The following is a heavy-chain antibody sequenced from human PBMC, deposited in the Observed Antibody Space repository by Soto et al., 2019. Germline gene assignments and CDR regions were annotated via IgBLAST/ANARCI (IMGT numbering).Heavy chain of an antibody. V-gene: IGHV1-69*06. Sequence: QVQLVQSGAAMREPGSSVKVSCKASGGTFSSSAINWLRQAPGQGPEWMGGIIPTFGTANYIEKFRGRVTLTADTATSTAYMEASSLTSEATAMYFCARSATAGHRGFDIWGQGTMVTVSS. J-gene: IGHJ3*02. D-gene: IGHD6-19*01. CDR3: ARSATAGHRGFDI. CDR2: IIPTFGTA. CDR1: GGTFSSSA.